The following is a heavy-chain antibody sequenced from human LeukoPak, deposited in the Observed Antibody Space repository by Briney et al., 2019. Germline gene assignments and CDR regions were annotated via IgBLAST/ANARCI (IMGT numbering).Heavy chain of an antibody. V-gene: IGHV5-51*01. CDR2: IYPGDSDT. D-gene: IGHD3-10*01. CDR3: ARRLRWFGEPSGGMDV. J-gene: IGHJ6*02. Sequence: GESLKISCKGSGYSFTSYWIGWERQMPGKGLEWMGIIYPGDSDTRYSPSFQGQVTISADKSISTAYLQWSSLKASDTAMYYCARRLRWFGEPSGGMDVWGQGTTVTVSS. CDR1: GYSFTSYW.